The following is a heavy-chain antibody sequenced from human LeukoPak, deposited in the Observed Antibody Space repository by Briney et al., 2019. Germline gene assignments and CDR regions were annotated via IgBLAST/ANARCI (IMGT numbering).Heavy chain of an antibody. V-gene: IGHV3-30*04. J-gene: IGHJ4*02. D-gene: IGHD2-2*01. CDR3: AREGGYCSSTSCYGSSGHFDY. CDR2: ISYDGSNK. CDR1: GFTFSSYA. Sequence: GGSLRLYCAASGFTFSSYAMHWVRQAPGKGLEWVAVISYDGSNKYYADSVKGRFTISRDNSKNTLYLQMNSLRAEDTAVYYCAREGGYCSSTSCYGSSGHFDYWGQGTLVTVSS.